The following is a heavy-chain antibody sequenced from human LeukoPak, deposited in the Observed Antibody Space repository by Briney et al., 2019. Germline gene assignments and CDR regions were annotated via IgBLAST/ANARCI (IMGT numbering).Heavy chain of an antibody. J-gene: IGHJ3*02. D-gene: IGHD1-20*01. V-gene: IGHV3-7*04. CDR3: ARDKAITGTGYDAFDI. CDR1: GFTFSSFW. Sequence: GGSLRLSCAASGFTFSSFWMTWVCQAPGKGLEWVANINEDGSEKHYVDSVKGRFTISRDNAKNSLYLQVNSLRAEDTAVYYCARDKAITGTGYDAFDIWGQGTMVTVSS. CDR2: INEDGSEK.